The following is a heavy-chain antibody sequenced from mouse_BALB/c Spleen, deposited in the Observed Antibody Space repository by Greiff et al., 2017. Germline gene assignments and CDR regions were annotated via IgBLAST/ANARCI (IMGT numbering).Heavy chain of an antibody. Sequence: EVKLMESGGGLVQPGGSLRLSCATSGFTFTDYYMSWVRQPPGKALEWLGFIRNKANGYTTEYSASVKGRFTISRDNSQSILYLQMNTLRAEDSATYYCARDTTAFDYWGPGTTLTVSS. J-gene: IGHJ2*01. V-gene: IGHV7-3*02. CDR1: GFTFTDYY. CDR3: ARDTTAFDY. D-gene: IGHD1-2*01. CDR2: IRNKANGYTT.